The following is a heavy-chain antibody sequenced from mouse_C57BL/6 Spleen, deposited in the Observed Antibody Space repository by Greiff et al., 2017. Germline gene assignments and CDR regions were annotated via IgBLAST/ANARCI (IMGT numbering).Heavy chain of an antibody. CDR2: IYPSDSET. V-gene: IGHV1-61*01. CDR3: ARPTMVTKYFDV. Sequence: QVQLQQPGAELVRPGSSVKLSCKASGYTFTSYWMDWVKQRPGQGLEWIGNIYPSDSETHYNQKFKDKATLTVDKSSSTAYMQLSSLTSEDSAVYYCARPTMVTKYFDVWGTGTTVTVSS. J-gene: IGHJ1*03. CDR1: GYTFTSYW. D-gene: IGHD2-9*01.